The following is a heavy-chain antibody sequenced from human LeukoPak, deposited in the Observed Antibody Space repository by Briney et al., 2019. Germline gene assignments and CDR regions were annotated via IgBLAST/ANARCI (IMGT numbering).Heavy chain of an antibody. Sequence: PGGSLRLSCAASGFTFSTYEMHWVRQAPRKGLEWVSYMSSTGDIIYYADSVKGRFTISRDNAKNSLCLQMDSLRAEDTAVYYCARDDGGRHTSSLDYWGQGTLVAVSS. CDR3: ARDDGGRHTSSLDY. J-gene: IGHJ4*02. D-gene: IGHD6-6*01. V-gene: IGHV3-48*03. CDR1: GFTFSTYE. CDR2: MSSTGDII.